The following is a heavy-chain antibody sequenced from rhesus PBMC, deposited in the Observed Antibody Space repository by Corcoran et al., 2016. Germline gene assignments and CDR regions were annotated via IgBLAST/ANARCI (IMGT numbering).Heavy chain of an antibody. Sequence: QVQLQESGPGLVTPSETLSLTCAVSGGSISSSNWWSWIRQPPGKGLEWIGYISGSSGSTYHNPSRKSRVTISTDTSQNQFSLKLSSVTAADTAVYYCARDPGELEQRDYCDYWGQGVLVTVSS. CDR2: ISGSSGST. D-gene: IGHD1-20*01. V-gene: IGHV4-65*01. CDR3: ARDPGELEQRDYCDY. CDR1: GGSISSSNW. J-gene: IGHJ4*01.